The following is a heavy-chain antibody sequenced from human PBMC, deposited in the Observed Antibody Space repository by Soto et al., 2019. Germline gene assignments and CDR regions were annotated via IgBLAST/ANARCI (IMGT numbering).Heavy chain of an antibody. CDR1: GFSLSASGAS. CDR2: IYWNDDK. D-gene: IGHD3-10*02. Sequence: SCPTLVNPTQTLRLTCAFSGFSLSASGASVGWIRQPPGKALEWLAHIYWNDDKRYSPSLRSRLTISKDTSKNQVVLTFTNMDPVDTGTYYCVHRLDVPGLAFDPWGQGTLVTVSS. J-gene: IGHJ5*02. CDR3: VHRLDVPGLAFDP. V-gene: IGHV2-5*01.